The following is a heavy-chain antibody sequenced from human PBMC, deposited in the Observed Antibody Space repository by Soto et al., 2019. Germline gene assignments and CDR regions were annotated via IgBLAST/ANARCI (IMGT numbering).Heavy chain of an antibody. CDR2: ISSSSSYI. V-gene: IGHV3-21*01. CDR1: GFTFSSYS. J-gene: IGHJ6*03. Sequence: PGGSLRLSCAASGFTFSSYSMNWVRQAPGKGLEWVSSISSSSSYIYYADSVKGRFTISRDNAKNSLYLQMNSLRAEDTAVYYCAREGMGYYYGSGSYSEHYYYYMDVWGKGTTVTVSS. CDR3: AREGMGYYYGSGSYSEHYYYYMDV. D-gene: IGHD3-10*01.